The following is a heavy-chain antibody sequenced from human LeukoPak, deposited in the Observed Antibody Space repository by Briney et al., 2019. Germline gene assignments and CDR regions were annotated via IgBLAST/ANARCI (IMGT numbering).Heavy chain of an antibody. CDR2: IYYSGST. Sequence: SETLSLTCTVSGGSISSSSYYWGWIRQPPGKGLEWIGSIYYSGSTNYNPSLKSRVTISVDTSKNQFSLKLSSVTAADTAVYYCARARYCSSTSCYFYCSGGSCYSGAFDYWGQGTLVTVSS. CDR1: GGSISSSSYY. CDR3: ARARYCSSTSCYFYCSGGSCYSGAFDY. V-gene: IGHV4-39*07. J-gene: IGHJ4*02. D-gene: IGHD2-15*01.